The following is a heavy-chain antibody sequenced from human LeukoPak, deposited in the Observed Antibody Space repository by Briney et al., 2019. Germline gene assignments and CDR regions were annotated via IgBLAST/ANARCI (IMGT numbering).Heavy chain of an antibody. CDR1: GGSISSYY. J-gene: IGHJ4*02. CDR3: ARGLPSRWYGLAYFDY. Sequence: SETLSLTCTVSGGSISSYYWSWIRQPPGKGLEWIGYIYYSGSTNYNPSLKSRVTISVDTSKNQFSLKLRSVTAADTAVYYCARGLPSRWYGLAYFDYWGQGTLVTVSS. D-gene: IGHD6-13*01. V-gene: IGHV4-59*01. CDR2: IYYSGST.